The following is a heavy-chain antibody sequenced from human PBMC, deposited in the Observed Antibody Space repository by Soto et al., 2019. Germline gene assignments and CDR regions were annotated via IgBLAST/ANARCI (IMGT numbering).Heavy chain of an antibody. CDR1: GYIFTTYS. J-gene: IGHJ4*02. D-gene: IGHD6-25*01. CDR2: VDPRDGST. V-gene: IGHV1-46*01. Sequence: QVQLVQSGAEMKRPGASVILSCKASGYIFTTYSIHWVRQTAGQGLEWMAKVDPRDGSTGYAQKFRGRVSMAWATSTGTVSMEVSSLTSDDTATYYCARVRSSGREFDYWGQGTQVTVSS. CDR3: ARVRSSGREFDY.